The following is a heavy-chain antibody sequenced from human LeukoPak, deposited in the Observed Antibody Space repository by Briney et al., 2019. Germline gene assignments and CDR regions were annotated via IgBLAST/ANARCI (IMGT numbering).Heavy chain of an antibody. CDR1: GFTFSSYG. CDR2: ISYLGDDQ. CDR3: AKDRSSGPHYYYGMDV. V-gene: IGHV3-30*18. J-gene: IGHJ6*02. Sequence: GGSLRLSCAASGFTFSSYGMHWVRQAPGKGLERVAVISYLGDDQFYAESVKGRFTISRDNSNKMVFLQMNSLRGEDTAVYYCAKDRSSGPHYYYGMDVWGRGTTVIVSS. D-gene: IGHD6-25*01.